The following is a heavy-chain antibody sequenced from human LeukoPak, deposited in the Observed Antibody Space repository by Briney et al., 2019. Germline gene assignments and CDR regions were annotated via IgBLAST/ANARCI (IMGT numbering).Heavy chain of an antibody. CDR1: GFSVSNYA. V-gene: IGHV3-23*01. CDR3: AKLALKLGIQLPDWFDP. Sequence: PGGSLRLSCAASGFSVSNYAMSWVRQAPGKGLEWVSVMTGSVGAAYYAGSVKGRFTISRDNSKNALYLQMNSLRAEDTAVYYCAKLALKLGIQLPDWFDPWGQGTLVTVSS. D-gene: IGHD5-18*01. J-gene: IGHJ5*02. CDR2: MTGSVGAA.